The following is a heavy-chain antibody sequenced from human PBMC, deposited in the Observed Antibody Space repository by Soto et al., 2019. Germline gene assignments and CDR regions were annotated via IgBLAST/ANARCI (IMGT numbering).Heavy chain of an antibody. Sequence: EVQLVESGGGLVQPGGSLRLSCAASGFTVSSNYMSWVRQAPGKGLEWVSVIYSGGSTYYADSVKGRFTISRHNSKNTRCLQMISRRAEDSAVYYCARDWGTMVRGYYYYSGMDVWGQGTTVTVSS. D-gene: IGHD3-10*01. CDR1: GFTVSSNY. V-gene: IGHV3-53*04. J-gene: IGHJ6*02. CDR2: IYSGGST. CDR3: ARDWGTMVRGYYYYSGMDV.